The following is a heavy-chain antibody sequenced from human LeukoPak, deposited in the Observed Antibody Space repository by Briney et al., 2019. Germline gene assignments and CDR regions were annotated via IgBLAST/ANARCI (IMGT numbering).Heavy chain of an antibody. D-gene: IGHD4-17*01. Sequence: KPSETLSLTCTVSGGSISSGDYYWSWIRQPPGKGLEWIGYIYYSGSTYYNPSLKSRVTISVDTSKNQFSLKLSSVTAADTAVYYCASDYGDYGAVDYWGQGTLVTVSS. CDR2: IYYSGST. CDR1: GGSISSGDYY. J-gene: IGHJ4*02. V-gene: IGHV4-30-4*01. CDR3: ASDYGDYGAVDY.